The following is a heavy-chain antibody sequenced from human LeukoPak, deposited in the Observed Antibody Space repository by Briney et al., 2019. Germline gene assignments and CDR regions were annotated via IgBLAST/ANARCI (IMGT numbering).Heavy chain of an antibody. V-gene: IGHV3-21*01. CDR2: ITASSTAI. CDR3: AKSTRAVMAMMDV. Sequence: GGSLRLSCAASGFTFNTYTMNWVRQAPGKGLEWVSSITASSTAIYSADSVKGRFTISRDNAKNSLFLQMNSLRAEDTAVYFCAKSTRAVMAMMDVWGKGTTVTVSS. J-gene: IGHJ6*04. CDR1: GFTFNTYT. D-gene: IGHD3-16*01.